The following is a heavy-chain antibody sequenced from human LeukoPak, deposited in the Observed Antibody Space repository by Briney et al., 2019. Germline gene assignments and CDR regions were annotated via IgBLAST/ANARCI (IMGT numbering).Heavy chain of an antibody. CDR1: GGSISSGDYY. Sequence: SETLSLTCTVSGGSISSGDYYWSWIRQPPGKGLEWIGYIYYSGSTYYNPSLKSRVTISVDTSKNQFSLKLSSVTAADTAVYYCARDRDIVATIDAFDIWGQGTMVTVSS. D-gene: IGHD5-12*01. CDR3: ARDRDIVATIDAFDI. CDR2: IYYSGST. J-gene: IGHJ3*02. V-gene: IGHV4-30-4*08.